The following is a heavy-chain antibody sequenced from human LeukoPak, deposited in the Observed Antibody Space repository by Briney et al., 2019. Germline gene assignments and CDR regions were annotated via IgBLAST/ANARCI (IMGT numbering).Heavy chain of an antibody. CDR3: ARGFGGPTAY. V-gene: IGHV1-2*02. Sequence: ASVKVSCTASGYTFTGYYMHWVRQVPGHGLEWMGWTNPNSGGTNYAQKFQGRVTMTRDTSISTAYMELSRLRSDDTAVYYCARGFGGPTAYWGQGTLVTVSS. CDR2: TNPNSGGT. J-gene: IGHJ4*02. D-gene: IGHD3-16*01. CDR1: GYTFTGYY.